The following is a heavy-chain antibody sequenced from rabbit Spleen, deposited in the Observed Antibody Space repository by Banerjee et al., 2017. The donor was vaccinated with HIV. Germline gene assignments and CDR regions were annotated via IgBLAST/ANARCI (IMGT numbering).Heavy chain of an antibody. D-gene: IGHD1-1*01. Sequence: QLKETGGGLVQPGGSLTLSCKTSGFDFSSYSMSWVRQAPGKGLEWIGAIYTGRGGTDYANWVNGRFTISSDNAQNTVFLQMTSLTVADTGTYFCARVYGSGYWLDLWGQGTLVTVS. V-gene: IGHV1S7*01. CDR2: IYTGRGGT. CDR3: ARVYGSGYWLDL. J-gene: IGHJ5*01. CDR1: GFDFSSYS.